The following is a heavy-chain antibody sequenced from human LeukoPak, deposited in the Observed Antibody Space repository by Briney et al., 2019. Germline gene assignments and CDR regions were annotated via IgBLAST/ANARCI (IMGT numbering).Heavy chain of an antibody. D-gene: IGHD5-18*01. CDR1: GGSISSSTYY. J-gene: IGHJ4*02. CDR3: ATQFHVDTAMVAY. V-gene: IGHV4-39*01. CDR2: IYYSGNT. Sequence: PSETLSLTCTVSGGSISSSTYYWGRIRQPPGKGLEWVGSIYYSGNTYYNPSLKSRVTISVDTSKNQFSLELSSVTAADTAVYYCATQFHVDTAMVAYWGQGTLVTVSS.